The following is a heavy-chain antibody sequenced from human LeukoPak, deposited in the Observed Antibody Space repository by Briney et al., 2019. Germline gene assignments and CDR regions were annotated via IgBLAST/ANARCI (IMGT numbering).Heavy chain of an antibody. D-gene: IGHD6-13*01. CDR3: ARDSIAAAGTPDY. V-gene: IGHV3-7*01. J-gene: IGHJ4*02. CDR1: GFTFSTHW. Sequence: AGGSLRLSCAASGFTFSTHWMTWVRQAPGEVLEWVANINQAGTEKYYVDSVKGRFTISRDNAKNSLSLQMNSLRAEDTAVYYCARDSIAAAGTPDYWGQGTLVTVSS. CDR2: INQAGTEK.